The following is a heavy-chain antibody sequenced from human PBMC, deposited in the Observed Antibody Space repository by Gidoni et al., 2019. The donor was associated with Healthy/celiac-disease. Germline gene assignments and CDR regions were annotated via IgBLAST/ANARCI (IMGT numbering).Heavy chain of an antibody. CDR3: ARGTLGGGCDY. CDR1: GFTFSSYW. J-gene: IGHJ4*02. D-gene: IGHD6-19*01. Sequence: EVQLVESGGGLVQPGGSLRLSCAASGFTFSSYWISWVRQAPGKGLEWVDNIKQDGSEKYYVDSVKGRFTISRDNAKNSLYLQMNSLRAEDTAVYYCARGTLGGGCDYWGQGTLVTVSS. CDR2: IKQDGSEK. V-gene: IGHV3-7*01.